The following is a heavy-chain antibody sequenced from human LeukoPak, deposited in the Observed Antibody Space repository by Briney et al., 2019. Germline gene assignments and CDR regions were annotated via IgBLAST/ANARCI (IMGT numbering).Heavy chain of an antibody. Sequence: APVNVSCKASGYTFTNYYMHWVRQAPGQGLEWVGVINLSGGSTTYAQKFQGRVTMTRDTSTSTAYMDLSSLRSDDTAVYYCARVGVTATSDYWGQGTLVTVSS. D-gene: IGHD2-21*02. V-gene: IGHV1-46*01. CDR2: INLSGGST. J-gene: IGHJ4*02. CDR3: ARVGVTATSDY. CDR1: GYTFTNYY.